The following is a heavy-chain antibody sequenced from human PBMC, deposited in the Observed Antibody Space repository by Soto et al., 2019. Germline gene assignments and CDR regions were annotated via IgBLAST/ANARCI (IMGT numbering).Heavy chain of an antibody. CDR1: GYTFTDFY. J-gene: IGHJ5*02. V-gene: IGHV1-46*01. CDR2: INPSGGNT. CDR3: ARVKPSKAGVVAGWFDP. Sequence: QAQLVQSGAEVKKPGASVNISCKASGYTFTDFYIHWVRQAPGPGLEWMGIINPSGGNTIYATKFQGRVTMTRDTSTSTVYMELSSLRSEDTAVYYCARVKPSKAGVVAGWFDPWGQGTLVTVSS. D-gene: IGHD2-21*01.